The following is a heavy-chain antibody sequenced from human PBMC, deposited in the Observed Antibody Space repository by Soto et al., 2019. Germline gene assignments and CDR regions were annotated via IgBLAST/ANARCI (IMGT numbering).Heavy chain of an antibody. CDR3: ARDGREASGMDV. Sequence: SETLSLTCTVSGDSISSHYWSWVRQAPGKGLEWIGHIYYRGSTNYNPSLRSRSTISVDASKSQFSLKLNSVTTADTAVYYCARDGREASGMDVWGQGTKVT. J-gene: IGHJ6*02. D-gene: IGHD1-26*01. CDR1: GDSISSHY. CDR2: IYYRGST. V-gene: IGHV4-59*11.